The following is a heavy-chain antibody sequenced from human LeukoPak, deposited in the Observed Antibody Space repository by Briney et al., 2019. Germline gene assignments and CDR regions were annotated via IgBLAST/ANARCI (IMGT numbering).Heavy chain of an antibody. CDR2: IKQDGSEK. CDR3: ARVGRRQQLAPRGGFDY. CDR1: GFTFSSYW. J-gene: IGHJ4*02. V-gene: IGHV3-7*01. D-gene: IGHD6-13*01. Sequence: GGSLRLSCAASGFTFSSYWMSWVRQAPGKGLEWVANIKQDGSEKYYVDSVKGRFTISRDNAKNSLYLQMNSLRAEDTAVYYCARVGRRQQLAPRGGFDYWGQGTLVTVSS.